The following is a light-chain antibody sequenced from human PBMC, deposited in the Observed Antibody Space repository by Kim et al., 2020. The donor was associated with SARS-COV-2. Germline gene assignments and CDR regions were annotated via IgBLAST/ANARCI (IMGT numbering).Light chain of an antibody. CDR1: QRVGNF. Sequence: LSPGERATLPCRASQRVGNFLAWYQQKPGQSPRLVIYDAVNRATGIPDRFRGSGSGTDFTLTISNLDPEDFAVYYCQQRDRWPINFGGGTKVDIK. CDR2: DAV. J-gene: IGKJ4*01. V-gene: IGKV3-11*01. CDR3: QQRDRWPIN.